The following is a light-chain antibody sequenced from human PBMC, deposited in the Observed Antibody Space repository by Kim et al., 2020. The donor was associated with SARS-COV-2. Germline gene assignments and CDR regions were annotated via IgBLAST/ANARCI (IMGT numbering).Light chain of an antibody. J-gene: IGKJ4*01. V-gene: IGKV3-15*01. CDR2: GAS. CDR1: QSVSSN. Sequence: EIVMTQSPATLSVSPGERATLSCRASQSVSSNLTWYQQKPGQAPRHLIYGASTRATGIPYRFSGSGSGTEFTLTISSLKSEDFAVYYRKKDNNWHPLTFGGGPKVE. CDR3: KKDNNWHPLT.